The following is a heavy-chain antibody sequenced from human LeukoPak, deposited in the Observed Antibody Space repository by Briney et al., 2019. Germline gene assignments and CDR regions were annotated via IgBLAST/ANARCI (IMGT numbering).Heavy chain of an antibody. CDR2: FDPEDGET. CDR1: GYTLTEVS. CDR3: ATGTVSSSWLGIFDF. Sequence: GASVKVSCKISGYTLTEVSMHWVRQAHGKGLEWMGRFDPEDGETLSAQRFQGRLTMTEDTSADTAYMELSSLTSDDTALYYCATGTVSSSWLGIFDFWGQGTLVTVSS. V-gene: IGHV1-24*01. J-gene: IGHJ4*02. D-gene: IGHD6-13*01.